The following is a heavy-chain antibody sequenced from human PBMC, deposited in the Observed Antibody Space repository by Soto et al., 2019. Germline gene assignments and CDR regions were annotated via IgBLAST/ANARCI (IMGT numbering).Heavy chain of an antibody. CDR3: ARHAWLES. CDR2: MHSDDST. J-gene: IGHJ5*01. CDR1: GCNVRSNS. Sequence: EVQLVETGGGLTQPGGSLRLSCAASGCNVRSNSLNWVRQAPGKGLEWVSVMHSDDSTNYADSVKGRFTISRDNSENTFYLKMNSLRGEDTAVYYCARHAWLESWGQGTLVTVSA. V-gene: IGHV3-53*02.